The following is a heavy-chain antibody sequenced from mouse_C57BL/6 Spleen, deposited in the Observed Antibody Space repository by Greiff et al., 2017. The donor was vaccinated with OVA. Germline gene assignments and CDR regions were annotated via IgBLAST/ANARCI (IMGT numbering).Heavy chain of an antibody. CDR2: ISSGGSYT. CDR3: ARQRGNWDDFDY. Sequence: EVQLVESGGDLVKPGGSLKLSCAASGFTFSSYGMSWVRQTPDKRLEWVATISSGGSYTYYPDSVKGRFTISRDNAKNTLYLQMSSLKSEDTAMYYCARQRGNWDDFDYWGQGTTLTVSS. J-gene: IGHJ2*01. V-gene: IGHV5-6*01. CDR1: GFTFSSYG. D-gene: IGHD4-1*01.